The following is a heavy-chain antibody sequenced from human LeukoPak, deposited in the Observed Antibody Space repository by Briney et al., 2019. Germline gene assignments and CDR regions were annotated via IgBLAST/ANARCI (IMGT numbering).Heavy chain of an antibody. D-gene: IGHD3-3*01. CDR2: IKSKTDGGTT. V-gene: IGHV3-15*01. J-gene: IGHJ4*02. Sequence: PGGSLRLSCAASGFTFSNAWMSWVRQAPGKGLEWVGRIKSKTDGGTTDYAAPGKGRFTISRDDSKNTLYLQMNSLKTEDTAVYSCTTERYYDFWSGYSWNFDYWGQGTLVTVSS. CDR3: TTERYYDFWSGYSWNFDY. CDR1: GFTFSNAW.